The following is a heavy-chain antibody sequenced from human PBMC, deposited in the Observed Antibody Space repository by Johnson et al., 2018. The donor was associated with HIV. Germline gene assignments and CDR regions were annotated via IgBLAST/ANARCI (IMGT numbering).Heavy chain of an antibody. V-gene: IGHV3-9*01. Sequence: VESGGGLVQPGRSLRLSCAASGFSFHDYAMHWVRQAPGKGLEWVSGISLNSGSLAYGDSVKGRFTISRDNAKNSLYLQMNSLRAEDTALYYCAKANEYSSSWYSDAVDIWGQGTMVTVSS. CDR1: GFSFHDYA. D-gene: IGHD6-13*01. J-gene: IGHJ3*02. CDR3: AKANEYSSSWYSDAVDI. CDR2: ISLNSGSL.